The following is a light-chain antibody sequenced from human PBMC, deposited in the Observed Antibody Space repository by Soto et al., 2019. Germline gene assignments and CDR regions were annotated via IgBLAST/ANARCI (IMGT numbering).Light chain of an antibody. J-gene: IGLJ1*01. Sequence: QSALTQPASVSGSPGQSITISCTGTSSDVGGYHYVSWYQQHPGKAPKLMIYDVSNRPSGVSNRSSSSKSGNTSSLTISWLQAEDYATYNRISYTRSSTPSDFGTGTKRT. CDR2: DVS. CDR3: ISYTRSSTPSD. V-gene: IGLV2-14*01. CDR1: SSDVGGYHY.